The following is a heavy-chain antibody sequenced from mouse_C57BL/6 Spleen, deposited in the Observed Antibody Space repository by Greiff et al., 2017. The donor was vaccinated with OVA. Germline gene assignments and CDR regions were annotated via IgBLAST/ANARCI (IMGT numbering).Heavy chain of an antibody. D-gene: IGHD2-5*01. CDR3: ARVDSNYGSWFAY. CDR2: IYPSSGNT. J-gene: IGHJ3*01. V-gene: IGHV1-81*01. CDR1: GYTFTSYG. Sequence: VQLQQSGAELARPGASVKLSCKASGYTFTSYGISWVKQRTGQGLEWIGEIYPSSGNTYYNEKFKGKATLTADKSSSTAYMELRSLTSEDSAVYFCARVDSNYGSWFAYWGQGTLVTVAA.